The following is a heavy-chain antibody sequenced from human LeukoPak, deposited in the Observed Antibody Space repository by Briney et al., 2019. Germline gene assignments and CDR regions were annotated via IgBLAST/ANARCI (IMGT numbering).Heavy chain of an antibody. J-gene: IGHJ4*02. CDR1: GYTFTGYY. CDR2: INPNSGGT. D-gene: IGHD3-22*01. CDR3: ARASYYYDSSGYYPLDY. Sequence: ASVKVSCKASGYTFTGYYMHWVRQAPGQGLGWMGRINPNSGGTNYAQKFQGRVTMTRDTSISTAYMELSRLRSDDTAVYYCARASYYYDSSGYYPLDYWGQGTLVTVSS. V-gene: IGHV1-2*06.